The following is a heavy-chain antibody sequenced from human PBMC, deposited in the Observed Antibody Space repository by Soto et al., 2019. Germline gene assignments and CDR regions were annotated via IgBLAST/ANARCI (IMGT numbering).Heavy chain of an antibody. CDR2: ISSSSSTI. V-gene: IGHV3-48*01. D-gene: IGHD1-26*01. Sequence: EVQLVESGGGLVQPGGSLRLSCAASGFTFSTYSMNWVRQAPEKGLEWVSYISSSSSTIYYADSVKGRFTISRDNASNCLYLQMNSLRADYTAVYYCESGATTFAYRGQGTLVIVSS. J-gene: IGHJ4*02. CDR1: GFTFSTYS. CDR3: ESGATTFAY.